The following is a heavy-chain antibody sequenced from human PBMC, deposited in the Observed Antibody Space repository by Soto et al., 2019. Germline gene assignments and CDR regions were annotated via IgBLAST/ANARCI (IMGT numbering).Heavy chain of an antibody. CDR3: AREWIDCGGDCYNWFDP. Sequence: KPSETLSLTCSVSGGSISSGTYYWTWVRQHPGKGLEWIGYTKNTGSTYYNPSLRSRVTISLDTSKNQFSLRLTSVTAADTAVYYCAREWIDCGGDCYNWFDPWGQGTLVTVSS. J-gene: IGHJ5*02. CDR1: GGSISSGTYY. V-gene: IGHV4-31*03. CDR2: TKNTGST. D-gene: IGHD2-21*02.